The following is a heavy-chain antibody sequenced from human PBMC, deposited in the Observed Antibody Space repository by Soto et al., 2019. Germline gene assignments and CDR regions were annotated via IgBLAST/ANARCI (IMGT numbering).Heavy chain of an antibody. CDR2: ISYDGSNK. CDR3: AKDKTGGYNYFFDY. J-gene: IGHJ4*02. Sequence: GGSLRLSCAASGFTFSSYGMHWVRQAPGKGLEWMAVISYDGSNKYYADSVKGRFTISRDNSKNTLYLQMNSLRAEDTAVYYCAKDKTGGYNYFFDYWGQGTLVTVSS. D-gene: IGHD5-12*01. CDR1: GFTFSSYG. V-gene: IGHV3-30*18.